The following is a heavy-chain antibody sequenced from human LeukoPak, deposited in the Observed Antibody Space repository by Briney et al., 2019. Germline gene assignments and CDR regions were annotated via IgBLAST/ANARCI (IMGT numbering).Heavy chain of an antibody. J-gene: IGHJ4*02. V-gene: IGHV3-23*01. CDR1: GFTFSSYA. Sequence: GGSLRLSCAASGFTFSSYAMSWVRQAPGKGLEWVSTFSGSGGSTYHADSVKGRFTISRDNSRNTLYLQMNSLRAEDTAIYYCAKSTNSCSGGSCYSGFDSWGQGTLVTASS. CDR3: AKSTNSCSGGSCYSGFDS. CDR2: FSGSGGST. D-gene: IGHD2-15*01.